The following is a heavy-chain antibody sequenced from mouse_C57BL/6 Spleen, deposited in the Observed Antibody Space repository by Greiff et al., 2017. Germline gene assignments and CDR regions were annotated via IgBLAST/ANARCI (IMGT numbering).Heavy chain of an antibody. V-gene: IGHV14-4*01. Sequence: EVQLQQSGAELVRPGASVKLSCAASGFNIKDDYMHWVKQRPEQGLEWIGWIDPENGDTEYASKFQGKGTITADTSSNTAYLQLSSLTSEDTAVDYCTFITTVVGAYWGQGTLVTVSA. CDR1: GFNIKDDY. CDR3: TFITTVVGAY. CDR2: IDPENGDT. D-gene: IGHD1-1*01. J-gene: IGHJ3*01.